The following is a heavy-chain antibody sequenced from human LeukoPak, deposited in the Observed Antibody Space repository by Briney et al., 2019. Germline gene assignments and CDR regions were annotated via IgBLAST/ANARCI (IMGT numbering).Heavy chain of an antibody. D-gene: IGHD6-19*01. CDR2: INPNSGGT. Sequence: ASVKVSCKASGYTFTGYYMHWVRQAPGQGLEWMGWINPNSGGTNYAQKYQGRVTMTRDTSISTAYMELSRLRSDDTAVYYCAREPYGSGWSDFDYWGQGTLVTVSS. V-gene: IGHV1-2*02. CDR1: GYTFTGYY. J-gene: IGHJ4*02. CDR3: AREPYGSGWSDFDY.